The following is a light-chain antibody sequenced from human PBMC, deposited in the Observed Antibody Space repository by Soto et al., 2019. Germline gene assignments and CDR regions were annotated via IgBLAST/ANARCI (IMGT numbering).Light chain of an antibody. CDR3: QQHANYPIT. CDR1: RNIGSW. V-gene: IGKV1-5*03. Sequence: DVQLTQAPSTLSASVGDRVTSTCRASRNIGSWLAWYQQKAGKAPNLLIYKASTLETGVPSRFSGSASGTEFTLTISSLQPDDFATYYCQQHANYPITFGGGTTGDIK. CDR2: KAS. J-gene: IGKJ4*01.